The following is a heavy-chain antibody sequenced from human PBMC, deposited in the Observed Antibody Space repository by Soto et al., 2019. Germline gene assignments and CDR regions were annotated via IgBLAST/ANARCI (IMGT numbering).Heavy chain of an antibody. CDR1: GFSFSTYS. D-gene: IGHD3-10*01. CDR2: ISFRGTSI. J-gene: IGHJ4*02. Sequence: EVQLVESGGGLVKPGGSLRLSCAASGFSFSTYSLGWVRQAPGKGLEWVSSISFRGTSIFYADSVKGRFTISRDNTKNSLYMQMNSLRTEDSAMYYCATDGEVRGVAGYWGQGTLVTVSS. V-gene: IGHV3-21*02. CDR3: ATDGEVRGVAGY.